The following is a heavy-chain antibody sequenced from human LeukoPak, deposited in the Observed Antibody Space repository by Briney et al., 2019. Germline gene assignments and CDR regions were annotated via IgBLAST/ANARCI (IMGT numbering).Heavy chain of an antibody. V-gene: IGHV3-74*01. J-gene: IGHJ1*01. CDR3: VRGAGPGTPFD. Sequence: SGGSLRLSCAASGFTFSLSWMHWVRQAPGKVLEWVSSINYEARSRTYADSVKGRLTISRDNAENTLFLQMNSLRVEDSAIYSCVRGAGPGTPFDWGQGILVTVSS. CDR2: INYEARSR. D-gene: IGHD1-1*01. CDR1: GFTFSLSW.